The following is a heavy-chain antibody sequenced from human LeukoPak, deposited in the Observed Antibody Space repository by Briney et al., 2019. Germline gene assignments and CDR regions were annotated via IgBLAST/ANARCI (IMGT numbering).Heavy chain of an antibody. Sequence: GGSLRLSCAASGFTFSSYAMSWVRQAPGKGLEWVSAISGSGGSTYYADSVKGRFTISRDNSKNTLYLQMNNLRAEDTAVYYCAKQVKWELLGYFDYRGQGTLVTISS. CDR1: GFTFSSYA. D-gene: IGHD1-26*01. CDR2: ISGSGGST. CDR3: AKQVKWELLGYFDY. J-gene: IGHJ4*02. V-gene: IGHV3-23*01.